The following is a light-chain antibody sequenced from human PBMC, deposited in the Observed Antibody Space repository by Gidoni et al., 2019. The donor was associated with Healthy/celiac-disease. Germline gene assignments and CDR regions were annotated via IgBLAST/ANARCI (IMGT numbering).Light chain of an antibody. CDR3: MKALQTPFT. CDR1: QSLLHSTGYNY. CDR2: LGS. Sequence: DIVMTQSPLSLPVTPGEPASISCRSSQSLLHSTGYNYLDWYLQKPGQSPQLLIYLGSNRASGVPDRLSGSGSGTDFTLKISRVEAEDVGVYYCMKALQTPFTFGPGTKVDIK. V-gene: IGKV2-28*01. J-gene: IGKJ3*01.